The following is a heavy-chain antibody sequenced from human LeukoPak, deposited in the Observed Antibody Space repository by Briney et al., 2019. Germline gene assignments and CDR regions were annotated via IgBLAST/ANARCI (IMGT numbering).Heavy chain of an antibody. Sequence: PGGSLRLSCAASAFTFSSYAMSWVRQAPGKGLEWGSAISGSGGSTYYADSVKGRFTISRDNSKNTLYLQMNSLRAEDTAVYYCAKAPGYYYYYYMDVWGKGTTVTVSS. CDR3: AKAPGYYYYYYMDV. CDR2: ISGSGGST. V-gene: IGHV3-23*01. CDR1: AFTFSSYA. J-gene: IGHJ6*03. D-gene: IGHD7-27*01.